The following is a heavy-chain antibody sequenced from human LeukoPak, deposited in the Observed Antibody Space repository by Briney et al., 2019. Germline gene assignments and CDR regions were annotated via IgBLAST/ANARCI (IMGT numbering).Heavy chain of an antibody. CDR2: ISYDGSNK. CDR1: GFTFSSYA. D-gene: IGHD1-7*01. J-gene: IGHJ4*02. V-gene: IGHV3-30*01. Sequence: GGSLRLSCAASGFTFSSYAMHWVRQAPGKGLERVAVISYDGSNKYYADSVKGRFTTSRDNSKNTLYLQMNSLRAEATAVYYCARGNNWNYSLDYWGQGTLVTVSS. CDR3: ARGNNWNYSLDY.